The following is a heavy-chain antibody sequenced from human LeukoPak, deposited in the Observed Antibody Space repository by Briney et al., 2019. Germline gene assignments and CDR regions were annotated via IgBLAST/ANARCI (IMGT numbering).Heavy chain of an antibody. V-gene: IGHV1-2*04. J-gene: IGHJ3*02. CDR1: GYTFTGYY. Sequence: ASVKVSCKASGYTFTGYYMHWVRQAPGQGLEWMGWINPNSGGTNYAQKFQGWVTMTRDTSISTAYMELSRLRSDDTAVYYCARVGSGSYLGAFDIWGQGTMVTVSS. D-gene: IGHD1-26*01. CDR3: ARVGSGSYLGAFDI. CDR2: INPNSGGT.